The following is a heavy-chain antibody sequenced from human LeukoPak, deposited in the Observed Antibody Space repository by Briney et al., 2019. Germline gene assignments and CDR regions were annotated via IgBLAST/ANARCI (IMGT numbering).Heavy chain of an antibody. J-gene: IGHJ4*02. CDR3: ARAQRGGIWRYSSSPGRSLPPDY. Sequence: PSETLSLTCAVYGGSFSGYYWSWIRQPPGKGLERIGEINHSGSTNYNPSLKSRVTISVDTSKNQFSLKLSSVTAADTAVYYCARAQRGGIWRYSSSPGRSLPPDYWGQGTLVTVSS. V-gene: IGHV4-34*01. CDR1: GGSFSGYY. D-gene: IGHD6-6*01. CDR2: INHSGST.